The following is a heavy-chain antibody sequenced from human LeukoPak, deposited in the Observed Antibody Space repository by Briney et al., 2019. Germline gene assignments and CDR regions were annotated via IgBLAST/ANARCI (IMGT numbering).Heavy chain of an antibody. Sequence: PGGSLRLSCSASGFTLSSFATHWVRQAPGKGREDVSAFSNNGGWTFYADSVKGRFTISRDNSKNTLYLQMSSLRPEDTAVYYCVRDDKYYYDSGGYPAWGQGSLVTVSS. J-gene: IGHJ4*02. CDR1: GFTLSSFA. CDR3: VRDDKYYYDSGGYPA. CDR2: FSNNGGWT. D-gene: IGHD3-22*01. V-gene: IGHV3-64D*09.